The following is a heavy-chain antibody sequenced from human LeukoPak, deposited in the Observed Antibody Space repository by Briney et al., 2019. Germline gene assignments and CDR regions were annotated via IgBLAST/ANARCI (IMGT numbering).Heavy chain of an antibody. Sequence: GGALRLSCAASGVTFKMYSMNWGREAPGKGGGGGSYISYGSRTIYYADTVKGRVTISRDDARNTLYLQMSKLRDGDTRRYYCASSPLLRGVITHFYSWGQGTLVTVSS. CDR2: ISYGSRTI. CDR1: GVTFKMYS. CDR3: ASSPLLRGVITHFYS. V-gene: IGHV3-48*02. J-gene: IGHJ4*02. D-gene: IGHD3-10*01.